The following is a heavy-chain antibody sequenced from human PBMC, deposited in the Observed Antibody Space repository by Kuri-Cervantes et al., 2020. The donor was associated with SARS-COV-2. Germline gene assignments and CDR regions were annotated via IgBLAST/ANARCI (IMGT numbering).Heavy chain of an antibody. Sequence: SCKASGYTFTSYGISWVRQAPGQGLEWVAFIRYDGSNKYYADSVKGRFTISRDNSKNTLYLQMNSLRAEDTAVYYCAKVVRRTPNREPPAPDDAFDIWGQGTMVTVSS. J-gene: IGHJ3*02. CDR3: AKVVRRTPNREPPAPDDAFDI. D-gene: IGHD1-14*01. V-gene: IGHV3-30*02. CDR1: GYTFTSYG. CDR2: IRYDGSNK.